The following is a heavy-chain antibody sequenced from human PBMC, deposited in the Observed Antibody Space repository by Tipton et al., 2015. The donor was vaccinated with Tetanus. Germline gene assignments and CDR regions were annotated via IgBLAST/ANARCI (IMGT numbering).Heavy chain of an antibody. CDR1: GFTFSSYS. V-gene: IGHV3-21*01. Sequence: SLRLSCAASGFTFSSYSMNWVRQAPGKGLEWVSSISSSSSYIYYADSVKGRFTISRDNAKNSLYLQMNSLRAEDTAVYYCARNGITMVRGVIIGDDYYYYGMDVWGQGTTVTVSS. CDR3: ARNGITMVRGVIIGDDYYYYGMDV. J-gene: IGHJ6*02. CDR2: ISSSSSYI. D-gene: IGHD3-10*01.